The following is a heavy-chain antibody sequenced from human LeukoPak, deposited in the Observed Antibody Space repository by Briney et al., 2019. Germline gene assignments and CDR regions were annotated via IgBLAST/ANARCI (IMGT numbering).Heavy chain of an antibody. J-gene: IGHJ5*02. CDR2: IYYSGNT. D-gene: IGHD1-26*01. CDR3: ARAVGRA. Sequence: SETLSLTCTVSGGSIRNYYWSWIRQPPGKGLEWIGYIYYSGNTNQNPSLKSRVTISVDTSKNQFSLKLSSVTAADTAVYYCARAVGRAWGQGTLVTVSS. CDR1: GGSIRNYY. V-gene: IGHV4-59*08.